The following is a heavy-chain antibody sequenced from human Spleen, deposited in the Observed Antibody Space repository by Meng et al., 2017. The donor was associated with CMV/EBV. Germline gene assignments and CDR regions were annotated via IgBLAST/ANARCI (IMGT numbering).Heavy chain of an antibody. V-gene: IGHV1-69*05. Sequence: SVKVSCKASGGTFSSYAISWVRQAPGQGLEWMGGIIPIFGTANYAQKFQGRVTITTDESTSTAYMELSSLRSEDTAVYYCASPGGYYYDSSGYYYAHWGQGTLVTVS. CDR2: IIPIFGTA. CDR3: ASPGGYYYDSSGYYYAH. D-gene: IGHD3-22*01. J-gene: IGHJ4*02. CDR1: GGTFSSYA.